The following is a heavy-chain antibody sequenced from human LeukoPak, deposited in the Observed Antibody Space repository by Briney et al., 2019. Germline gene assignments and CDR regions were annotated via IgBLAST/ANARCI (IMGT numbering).Heavy chain of an antibody. CDR2: IRSKAYGGTT. CDR3: TTPRPHQDGSGSYYNVAFDY. V-gene: IGHV3-49*04. D-gene: IGHD3-10*01. CDR1: GFTVSSNY. J-gene: IGHJ4*02. Sequence: PGGSLRLSCAASGFTVSSNYMSWVRQAPGKGLEWVGFIRSKAYGGTTEYAASVKGRFTISRDDSKSIAYLQMNSLKTEDTAVYYCTTPRPHQDGSGSYYNVAFDYWGQGTLVTVSS.